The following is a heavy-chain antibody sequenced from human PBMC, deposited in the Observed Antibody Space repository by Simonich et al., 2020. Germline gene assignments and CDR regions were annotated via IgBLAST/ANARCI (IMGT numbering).Heavy chain of an antibody. CDR3: ARWAYSSSYFDY. CDR1: GGSISSSGYY. V-gene: IGHV4-39*01. CDR2: IYYSGST. Sequence: QLQLQESGPGLVKPSETLSLTCTVSGGSISSSGYYWGWIRQPPGKGLEWIGSIYYSGSTYYNPSLKSRVTISVDTSKNQFSLKLSSVTAADTAVYYCARWAYSSSYFDYWGQGTLVTVSS. J-gene: IGHJ4*02. D-gene: IGHD6-6*01.